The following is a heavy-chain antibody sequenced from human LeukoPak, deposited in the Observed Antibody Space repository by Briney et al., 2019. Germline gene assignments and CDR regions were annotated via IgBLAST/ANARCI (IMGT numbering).Heavy chain of an antibody. CDR2: IKQDGSEK. CDR1: GFTFSSYR. V-gene: IGHV3-7*04. D-gene: IGHD1-26*01. J-gene: IGHJ4*02. Sequence: GGSLRLSCAASGFTFSSYRMSWVRQAPGKGLEWVANIKQDGSEKKYVGSVKGRFTISRDNAKNSLYVQMNSLRAEDTAVYYCARGLSGSWDYFDYWGQGILVTVYS. CDR3: ARGLSGSWDYFDY.